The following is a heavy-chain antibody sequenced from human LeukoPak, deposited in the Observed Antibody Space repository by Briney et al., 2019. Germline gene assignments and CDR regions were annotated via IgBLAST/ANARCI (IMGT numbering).Heavy chain of an antibody. CDR1: GGSISSSSYY. J-gene: IGHJ5*02. D-gene: IGHD2-15*01. Sequence: SETLSPTCTVSGGSISSSSYYWGWNREPPGKGLEWIGGIYHTGTTYYSPSLKSRVTISVHTSKNQFSLKLSSVTAADTAVYYCARQECNGGSCYSRAIWFDPWGQGTLVTVSS. CDR2: IYHTGTT. V-gene: IGHV4-39*01. CDR3: ARQECNGGSCYSRAIWFDP.